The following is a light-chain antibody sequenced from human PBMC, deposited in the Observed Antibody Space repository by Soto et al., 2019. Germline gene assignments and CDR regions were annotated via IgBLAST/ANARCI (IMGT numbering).Light chain of an antibody. CDR1: QSVLYSSNNKNC. J-gene: IGKJ3*01. CDR3: QQCYNTPS. CDR2: WAS. Sequence: DIVMTQSPDSLSVSLGERATINCKSSQSVLYSSNNKNCLAWYQQKPGQSPKLLIYWASTRESGVPDRFSGSGSGTDFTLTISSLQAEDVAVYYWQQCYNTPSFGPGTKVDF. V-gene: IGKV4-1*01.